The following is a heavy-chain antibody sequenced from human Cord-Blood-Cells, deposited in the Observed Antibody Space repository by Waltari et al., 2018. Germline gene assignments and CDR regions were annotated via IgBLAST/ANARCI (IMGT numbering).Heavy chain of an antibody. D-gene: IGHD2-15*01. CDR3: ARDIVVVVAATHYYYYGMDV. CDR1: GYSISSGYY. V-gene: IGHV4-38-2*02. CDR2: IYHSGST. Sequence: QVQLQESGPGLVKPSETLSLTCAVSGYSISSGYYWGWIRPPPGKGLEWIGSIYHSGSTYYNPSLKSRVTKSVDTSKNQFSLKLSSVTAADTAVYYCARDIVVVVAATHYYYYGMDVWGQGTTVTVSS. J-gene: IGHJ6*02.